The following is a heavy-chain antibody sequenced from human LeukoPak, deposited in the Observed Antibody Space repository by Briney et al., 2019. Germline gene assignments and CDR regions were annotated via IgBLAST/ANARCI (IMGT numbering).Heavy chain of an antibody. J-gene: IGHJ4*02. D-gene: IGHD4-23*01. Sequence: GGSLRLSCAASGFSFSNYPMSWVRQAPGKGLEWVSTISGSGGTTHYADSVKGRFTISRDNSKNTLSLQMNSLRAEDTAVYYCATPSITTVALFDYWGQGTLVTVSS. CDR1: GFSFSNYP. CDR2: ISGSGGTT. CDR3: ATPSITTVALFDY. V-gene: IGHV3-23*01.